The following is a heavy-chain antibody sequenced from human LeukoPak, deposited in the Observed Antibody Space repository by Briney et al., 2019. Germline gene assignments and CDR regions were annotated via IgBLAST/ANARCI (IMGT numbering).Heavy chain of an antibody. Sequence: PSETLSPTCTVSGGSISSSSYYWGWIRQPPGKGLEWIGSIYYSGSTYYNPSLKSRVTISVDTSKNQLSLRLSSVTAADTAVYYCARHSSYSSGPGWFDPWGQGTLVTVSS. CDR1: GGSISSSSYY. V-gene: IGHV4-39*01. CDR2: IYYSGST. D-gene: IGHD6-19*01. CDR3: ARHSSYSSGPGWFDP. J-gene: IGHJ5*02.